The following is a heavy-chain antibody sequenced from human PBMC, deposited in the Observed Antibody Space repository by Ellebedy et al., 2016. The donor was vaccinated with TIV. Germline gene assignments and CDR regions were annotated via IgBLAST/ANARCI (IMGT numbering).Heavy chain of an antibody. Sequence: PGGSLRLSCAASGFTFSDYSMNWVRQAPGKGLEWVSYISRSTTNRYYADSVKGRFAISRDNAKNSLYLQMNSLTAEDTAVYYCVREPVDTEMIKIYFDVWGQGVLVSVSS. J-gene: IGHJ4*02. CDR1: GFTFSDYS. CDR3: VREPVDTEMIKIYFDV. CDR2: ISRSTTNR. V-gene: IGHV3-48*01. D-gene: IGHD5-18*01.